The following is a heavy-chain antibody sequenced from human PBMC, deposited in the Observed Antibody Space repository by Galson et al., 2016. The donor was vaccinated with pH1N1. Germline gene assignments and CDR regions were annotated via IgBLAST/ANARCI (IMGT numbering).Heavy chain of an antibody. CDR3: ARHRGGGGGDSYYFDY. CDR1: GYDFSNYW. V-gene: IGHV5-51*03. Sequence: QSGAEVKKPGESLKISCTGSGYDFSNYWIGRVRQMPGKGLEWMGIIYPGDSDTRYSPSFQGQVTISADKSIDTAFLQWNSLKASDTAMYYCARHRGGGGGDSYYFDYWGQGALVTVSS. D-gene: IGHD2-21*02. CDR2: IYPGDSDT. J-gene: IGHJ4*02.